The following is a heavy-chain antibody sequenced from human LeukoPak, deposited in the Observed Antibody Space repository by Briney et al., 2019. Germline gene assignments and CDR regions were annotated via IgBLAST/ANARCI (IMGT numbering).Heavy chain of an antibody. CDR2: IYYSGST. CDR1: GGSISSSSYY. D-gene: IGHD6-19*01. V-gene: IGHV4-39*01. Sequence: PSETLPLTCTVSGGSISSSSYYWGWIRQPPGKGLEWIGSIYYSGSTYYNPSLKSRVTISVDTSKNQFSLKLSSVTTADTAVYYCARVSSGWEADYWGQGTLVTVSS. CDR3: ARVSSGWEADY. J-gene: IGHJ4*02.